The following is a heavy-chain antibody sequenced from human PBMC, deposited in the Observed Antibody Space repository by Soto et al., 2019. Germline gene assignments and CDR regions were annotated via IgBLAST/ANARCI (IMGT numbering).Heavy chain of an antibody. CDR2: ISYDGSNK. D-gene: IGHD1-1*01. V-gene: IGHV3-30-3*01. CDR1: GFPFRSYA. Sequence: QVQLVESGGGVVQPGRSLRLSWASPGFPFRSYAMHGVRQAPGKGRGWVAVISYDGSNKYYADSVKGRFTISRDNSKNTLYLQMNSLRAEDTAVYYCARDTTGTTGVDYWGQGTLVTVSS. J-gene: IGHJ4*02. CDR3: ARDTTGTTGVDY.